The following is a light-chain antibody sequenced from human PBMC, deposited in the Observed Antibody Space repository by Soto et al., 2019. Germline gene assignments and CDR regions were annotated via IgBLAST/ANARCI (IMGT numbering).Light chain of an antibody. CDR1: QSVSSSY. J-gene: IGKJ1*01. CDR3: QQYGSSPQT. Sequence: EIVLTQSPGTLSLSPGERATLSCRASQSVSSSYLAWYQQKPGQAPRLLIYGASSRATGIPDRFSGSGSGTDLTLTISRLEPKEFAVYYCQQYGSSPQTYGQGTKVEIK. V-gene: IGKV3-20*01. CDR2: GAS.